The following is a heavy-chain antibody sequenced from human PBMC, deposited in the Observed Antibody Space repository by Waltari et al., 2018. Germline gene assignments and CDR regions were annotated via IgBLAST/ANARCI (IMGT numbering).Heavy chain of an antibody. CDR1: GGSISSSRYY. V-gene: IGHV4-61*05. CDR2: IYYWGRT. D-gene: IGHD1-1*01. CDR3: ARVVTTNTFFDD. Sequence: QLQLQESGPGLVKPSETLSLTCTVSGGSISSSRYYWGWIRQPPGKGREAIVYIYYWGRTNHNPSLKSRVTISGDTSKNQCSLKLSSVTAADTAVYYCARVVTTNTFFDDWGQGTLVTVSS. J-gene: IGHJ4*02.